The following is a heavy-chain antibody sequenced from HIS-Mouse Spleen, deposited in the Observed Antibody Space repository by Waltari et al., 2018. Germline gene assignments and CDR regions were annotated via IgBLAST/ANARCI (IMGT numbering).Heavy chain of an antibody. Sequence: QLQLQESGPGLVKPSETLSLTCTVSGGSISSSSYYWGWIRQPPGKGLEWIGSVYYSGGTYYNPSLKGRVTISVDTSKNQFSLKLGSVTAADTAVYYCAREIPYSSSWYDWYFDLWGRGTLVTVSS. V-gene: IGHV4-39*07. CDR1: GGSISSSSYY. J-gene: IGHJ2*01. D-gene: IGHD6-13*01. CDR3: AREIPYSSSWYDWYFDL. CDR2: VYYSGGT.